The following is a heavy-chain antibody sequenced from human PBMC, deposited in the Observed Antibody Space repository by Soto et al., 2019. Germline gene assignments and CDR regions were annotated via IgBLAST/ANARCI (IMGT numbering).Heavy chain of an antibody. CDR2: IVVGSGNT. CDR1: GFTFTSSA. CDR3: AAAPYYYDSSGYYYDWDY. Sequence: SVKVSCKASGFTFTSSAVQWVRQARGQRLEWIGWIVVGSGNTNYAQKFQERVTITRDMSTSTAYMELSSLRSEDTAVYYCAAAPYYYDSSGYYYDWDYWGQGTLVTVSS. D-gene: IGHD3-22*01. V-gene: IGHV1-58*01. J-gene: IGHJ4*02.